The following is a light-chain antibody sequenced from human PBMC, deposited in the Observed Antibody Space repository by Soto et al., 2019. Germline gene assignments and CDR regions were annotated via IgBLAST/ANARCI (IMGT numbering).Light chain of an antibody. Sequence: DTELTQTLSTLSASVGSDGTITCRXSKTSRRWLARYQQQPCLASELLICDASTLESGVPSRFSGSGTETEFTLTIGRVQHDDCATYFCYSMAFGQGTRLEIK. CDR1: KTSRRW. CDR2: DAS. V-gene: IGKV1-5*01. J-gene: IGKJ5*01. CDR3: YSMA.